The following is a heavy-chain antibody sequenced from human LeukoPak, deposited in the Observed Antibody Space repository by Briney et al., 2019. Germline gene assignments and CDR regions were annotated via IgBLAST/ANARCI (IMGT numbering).Heavy chain of an antibody. CDR1: GFTFSSYA. CDR3: AKDPRPYSSGWYEIDY. D-gene: IGHD6-19*01. Sequence: GGSLRLSCAASGFTFSSYAMSWVRQAPGKGLEWVSAISGSGGSTYYADSVKGRFTISRDNSKNTLYLQMNSLRAEDTAVYYCAKDPRPYSSGWYEIDYWGQGTLVTVSS. V-gene: IGHV3-23*01. J-gene: IGHJ4*02. CDR2: ISGSGGST.